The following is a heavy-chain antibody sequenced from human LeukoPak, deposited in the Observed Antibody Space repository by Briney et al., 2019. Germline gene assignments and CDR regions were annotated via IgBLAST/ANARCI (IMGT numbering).Heavy chain of an antibody. V-gene: IGHV3-66*01. CDR3: AMTVTTGIFDY. Sequence: PGGSLRLSCAASGFTVSSNYMSWVRQAPGKGLEWVSVIYSGGSTYYADSVKGRFTISRDNSKNTLYLQMNSLRAEDTAVYYCAMTVTTGIFDYWGQGTLVTDSS. D-gene: IGHD4-17*01. CDR1: GFTVSSNY. J-gene: IGHJ4*02. CDR2: IYSGGST.